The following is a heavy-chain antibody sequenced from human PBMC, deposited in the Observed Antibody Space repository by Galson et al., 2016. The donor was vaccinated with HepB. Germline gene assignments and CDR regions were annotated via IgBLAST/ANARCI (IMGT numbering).Heavy chain of an antibody. CDR2: IYHSGST. D-gene: IGHD2-21*01. Sequence: ETLSLTCVVSGDSINSRNWWSWVRQPPGMGLEWIGEIYHSGSTNYSPSLKSRVTISVDKSKNQFSLKLNSVTAADTAVYYCAKGSIWVSAALYGMDVWGQ. CDR3: AKGSIWVSAALYGMDV. V-gene: IGHV4-4*02. CDR1: GDSINSRNW. J-gene: IGHJ6*02.